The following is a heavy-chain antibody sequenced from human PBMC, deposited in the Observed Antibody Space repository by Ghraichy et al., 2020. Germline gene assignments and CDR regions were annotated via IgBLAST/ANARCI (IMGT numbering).Heavy chain of an antibody. D-gene: IGHD5-24*01. CDR1: GDSVRSAGYY. J-gene: IGHJ3*02. CDR3: ARENRYGSRPPYAFDI. Sequence: SQTLSLTCAVSGDSVRSAGYYWTWIRQRPGKALEWLGYIYSTGSTYYNPSVSSRLSISFDTSQNHFSLSLTSATAPDTAIYYCARENRYGSRPPYAFDIWGQGTMVTVSS. CDR2: IYSTGST. V-gene: IGHV4-31*02.